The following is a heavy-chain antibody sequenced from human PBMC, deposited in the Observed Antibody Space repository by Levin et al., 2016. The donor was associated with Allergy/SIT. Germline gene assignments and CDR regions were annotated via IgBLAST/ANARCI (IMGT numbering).Heavy chain of an antibody. CDR1: GYSFTSYW. CDR2: IDPSDSYT. CDR3: ASIAHIKSYYYGSGITGGDDY. Sequence: GESLKISCKASGYSFTSYWISWVRQMPGKGLEWMGRIDPSDSYTNYSPSFQGHVTISADKSITTAYLQWSSLKASDTAMYYCASIAHIKSYYYGSGITGGDDYWGQGTLVTVSS. V-gene: IGHV5-10-1*01. J-gene: IGHJ4*02. D-gene: IGHD3-10*01.